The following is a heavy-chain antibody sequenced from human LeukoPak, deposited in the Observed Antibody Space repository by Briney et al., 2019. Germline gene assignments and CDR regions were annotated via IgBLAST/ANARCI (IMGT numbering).Heavy chain of an antibody. V-gene: IGHV1-69*13. CDR2: IIPIFGTA. CDR3: ALGPSGVY. Sequence: SVKVSCKASGYTFSSYYMHWVRQAPGQGLEWMGGIIPIFGTANYAQKFQGRVTITADESTSTAYMELSSLRSEDTAVYYCALGPSGVYWGQGTLVTVSS. CDR1: GYTFSSYY. D-gene: IGHD3-16*01. J-gene: IGHJ4*02.